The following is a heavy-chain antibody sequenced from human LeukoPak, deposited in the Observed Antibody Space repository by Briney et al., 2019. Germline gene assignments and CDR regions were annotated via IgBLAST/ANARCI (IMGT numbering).Heavy chain of an antibody. D-gene: IGHD3-9*01. J-gene: IGHJ5*02. CDR1: GGTFSSYA. CDR2: IIPIFGTA. Sequence: ASVKVSCKASGGTFSSYAISWVRQAPGQGLEWMGGIIPIFGTANYAQKLQGRVTITADESTSTAYMELSSLRSEDTAVYYCARASARLVTNWFDPWGQGTLVTVSS. V-gene: IGHV1-69*13. CDR3: ARASARLVTNWFDP.